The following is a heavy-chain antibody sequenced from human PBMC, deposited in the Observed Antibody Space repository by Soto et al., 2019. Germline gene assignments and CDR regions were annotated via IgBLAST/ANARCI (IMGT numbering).Heavy chain of an antibody. CDR2: ISRSSDYK. J-gene: IGHJ4*02. CDR3: ARDTLFPRFVADF. D-gene: IGHD3-3*01. V-gene: IGHV3-21*01. CDR1: GFTFSTYS. Sequence: EEHLVESGGGLVKPGGSLRLSCAASGFTFSTYSMSWVRQAPGKGLEWVSSISRSSDYKYYADSLKGRFTISRDNDENSLYLQMNSLSAEDTAVYYCARDTLFPRFVADFWGQGTLVTVSS.